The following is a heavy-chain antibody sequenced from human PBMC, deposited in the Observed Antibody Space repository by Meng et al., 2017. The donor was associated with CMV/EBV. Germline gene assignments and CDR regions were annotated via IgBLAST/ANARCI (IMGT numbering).Heavy chain of an antibody. V-gene: IGHV3-30*04. J-gene: IGHJ2*01. CDR3: ARDRDFGVVIGANWYFDL. CDR2: ISYDGSNK. D-gene: IGHD3-3*01. CDR1: GFTFSSYA. Sequence: GESLKISCAASGFTFSSYAIHWVRQAPGKGLAWVAVISYDGSNKYYADSVKGRFTISRDNSKNTLYLQMNSLRAEDTAVYYCARDRDFGVVIGANWYFDLWGRGTLVTVSS.